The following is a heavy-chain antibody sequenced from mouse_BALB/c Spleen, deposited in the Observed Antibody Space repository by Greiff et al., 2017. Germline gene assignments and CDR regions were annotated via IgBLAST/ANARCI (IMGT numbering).Heavy chain of an antibody. V-gene: IGHV5-6-5*01. J-gene: IGHJ4*01. CDR2: ISSGGST. CDR3: ARGPYGNYGYYYAMDY. CDR1: GFTFSSYA. D-gene: IGHD2-1*01. Sequence: EVQLQQSGGGLVKPGGSLKLSCAASGFTFSSYAMSWVRQTPEKRLEWVASISSGGSTYYPDSVKGRFTISRDNARNILYLQMSSLRSEDTAMYYCARGPYGNYGYYYAMDYWGQGTSVTVSS.